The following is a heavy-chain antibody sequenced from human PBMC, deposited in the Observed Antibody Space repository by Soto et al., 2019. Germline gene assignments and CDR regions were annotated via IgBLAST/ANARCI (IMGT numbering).Heavy chain of an antibody. CDR3: ARADGVRPGKWLRTAVSAFEI. Sequence: LSLTCTVSGGSISSGGYYWSWIRQHPGKGLEWIGYIYYSGSTYYNPSLKRRVTISVDTSKNQFSLKLISVTAADTAVNYCARADGVRPGKWLRTAVSAFEIWAQGTMVTVTS. V-gene: IGHV4-31*03. CDR1: GGSISSGGYY. J-gene: IGHJ3*02. CDR2: IYYSGST. D-gene: IGHD5-12*01.